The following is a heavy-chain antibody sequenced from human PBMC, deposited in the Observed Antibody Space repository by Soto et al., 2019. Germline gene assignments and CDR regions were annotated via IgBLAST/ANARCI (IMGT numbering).Heavy chain of an antibody. V-gene: IGHV4-59*01. CDR2: IFYSGRSGST. J-gene: IGHJ5*02. D-gene: IGHD2-21*02. CDR1: GGSISSYY. CDR3: ARTALGWFDP. Sequence: PSETLSFTCSVSGGSISSYYWSWIRQPPGKGLEWIGYIFYSGRSGSTNYNPSLKSRVTISVDTSKNQFSLKLSSVTAADTAVYYCARTALGWFDPWGQGTLVTVPQ.